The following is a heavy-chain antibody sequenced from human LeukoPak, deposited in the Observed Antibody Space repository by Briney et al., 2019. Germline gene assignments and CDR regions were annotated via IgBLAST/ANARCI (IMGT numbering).Heavy chain of an antibody. J-gene: IGHJ4*02. CDR3: TELDCNSTNCHDY. D-gene: IGHD2-2*01. CDR1: GFTFSNYN. CDR2: ISRSSSTR. V-gene: IGHV3-48*04. Sequence: GGSLRLSCVASGFTFSNYNMNWVRQAPGKGLEWVSYISRSSSTRYYADSVKGRFTISRDNSKNSLYLQMNSLRAEDTAVCYCTELDCNSTNCHDYWGQGTLVTVSS.